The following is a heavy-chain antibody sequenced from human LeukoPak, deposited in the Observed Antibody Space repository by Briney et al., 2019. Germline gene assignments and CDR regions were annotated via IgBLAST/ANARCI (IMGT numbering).Heavy chain of an antibody. J-gene: IGHJ4*02. CDR3: ARVRGLTIRYFDY. V-gene: IGHV3-7*01. D-gene: IGHD2-2*02. CDR2: IKQDGSEK. Sequence: GGSLRLSCAVSGFTFSSYWMSWVRQAPGKGLEWVANIKQDGSEKYYVDSVKGRFTISRDNAKNSLYLQMNSLRAEDTAVYYCARVRGLTIRYFDYWGQGTLVTVSS. CDR1: GFTFSSYW.